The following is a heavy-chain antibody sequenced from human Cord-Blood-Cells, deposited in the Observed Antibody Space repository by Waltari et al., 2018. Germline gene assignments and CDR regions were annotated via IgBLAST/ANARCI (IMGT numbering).Heavy chain of an antibody. CDR1: GYSFTSYR. J-gene: IGHJ4*02. Sequence: EVQLVQSGAEVIQPGAALKISRTGSGYSFTSYRIGARPSMAGQGLEWMGIIYPGDSDTRYSPSFQGQVTISADKSISTAYLQWSSLKASDTAMYYCARRGEYCSGGSCYYFDYWGQGTLVTVSS. D-gene: IGHD2-15*01. CDR3: ARRGEYCSGGSCYYFDY. CDR2: IYPGDSDT. V-gene: IGHV5-51*03.